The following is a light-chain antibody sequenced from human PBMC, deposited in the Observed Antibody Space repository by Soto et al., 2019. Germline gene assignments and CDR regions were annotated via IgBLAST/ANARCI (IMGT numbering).Light chain of an antibody. CDR3: QQSGT. CDR1: QSVSSY. CDR2: DVS. V-gene: IGKV3-11*01. J-gene: IGKJ4*01. Sequence: EFVLTQSPATLSLSPGERATLSCRSSQSVSSYLAWYQQKPGKSPRLLIYDVSNRATGIPARFSGSGSATDFTLTISSLEPEDFAVYYCQQSGTFGGGTKVDIK.